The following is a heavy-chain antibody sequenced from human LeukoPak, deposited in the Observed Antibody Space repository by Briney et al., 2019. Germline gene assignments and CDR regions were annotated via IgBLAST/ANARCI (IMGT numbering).Heavy chain of an antibody. CDR2: IKNDGSMT. CDR1: GCTFRNYW. J-gene: IGHJ5*02. Sequence: GGSLRLSCATSGCTFRNYWMSWLRQAPGKGLVWVARIKNDGSMTSYAESVKGRFTISRDNARNTLYLQMNSLRVDDTAVYYCAKSDWFDPWGRGILVTVSS. CDR3: AKSDWFDP. V-gene: IGHV3-74*01.